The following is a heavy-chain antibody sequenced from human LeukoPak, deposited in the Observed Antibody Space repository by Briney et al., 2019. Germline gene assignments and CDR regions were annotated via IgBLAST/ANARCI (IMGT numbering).Heavy chain of an antibody. CDR1: GFTFSSYA. CDR3: AKDRVATTLFDY. D-gene: IGHD5-12*01. J-gene: IGHJ4*02. Sequence: PGGSLRPSCAASGFTFSSYAMSWVRQAPGKGLEWVSAISGSGGSTYYADSVKGRFTISRDNSKNTLYLQMNSLRAEDTAVYYCAKDRVATTLFDYWGQGTLVTVSS. V-gene: IGHV3-23*01. CDR2: ISGSGGST.